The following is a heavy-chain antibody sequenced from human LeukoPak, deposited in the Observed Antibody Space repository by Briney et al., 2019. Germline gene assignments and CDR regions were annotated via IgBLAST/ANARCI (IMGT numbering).Heavy chain of an antibody. D-gene: IGHD3-16*01. CDR1: GYTFTNYG. Sequence: ASVKVSCKASGYTFTNYGISWVRQAPGQGLEWMGWISVYNGNTNYAQKFQGRGTMTTDPSTTTAFMELRSLRSDDTAVYSCARDWGQTDSPLDYWGQGTLVTVSS. CDR2: ISVYNGNT. J-gene: IGHJ4*02. CDR3: ARDWGQTDSPLDY. V-gene: IGHV1-18*01.